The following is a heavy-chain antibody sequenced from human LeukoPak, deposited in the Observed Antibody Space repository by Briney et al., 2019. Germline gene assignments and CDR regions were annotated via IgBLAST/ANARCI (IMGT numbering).Heavy chain of an antibody. CDR3: ARVEGSYGAFDI. V-gene: IGHV1-69*04. J-gene: IGHJ3*02. Sequence: ASVKVSCKASGGTFSSYAISWVRQAPGQGLEWMGRIIPILGIANYAQKFRGRVTITADKSTSTAYMELSSLRSEDTAVYYCARVEGSYGAFDIWGQGTMVTVSS. D-gene: IGHD1-26*01. CDR1: GGTFSSYA. CDR2: IIPILGIA.